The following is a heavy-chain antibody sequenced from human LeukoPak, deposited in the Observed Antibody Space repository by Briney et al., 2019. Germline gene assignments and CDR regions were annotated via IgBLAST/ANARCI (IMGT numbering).Heavy chain of an antibody. V-gene: IGHV4-38-2*02. CDR3: AREAYCSSTSCSRAYFDY. CDR1: GYSISSGYY. CDR2: IYHSGST. Sequence: SETLSLTCAVSGYSISSGYYWGWIRQPPGKGLEWIGSIYHSGSTYYNPSLKSRVTISVDTSKNQFSLKLSSVTAVDTAVYYCAREAYCSSTSCSRAYFDYWGQGTLVTVSS. J-gene: IGHJ4*02. D-gene: IGHD2-2*01.